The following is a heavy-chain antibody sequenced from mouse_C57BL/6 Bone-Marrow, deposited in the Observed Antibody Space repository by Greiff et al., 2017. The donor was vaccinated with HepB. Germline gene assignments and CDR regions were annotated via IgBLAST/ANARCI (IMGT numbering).Heavy chain of an antibody. CDR3: ASLTVGEDYFDY. D-gene: IGHD1-1*01. V-gene: IGHV1-64*01. J-gene: IGHJ2*01. Sequence: QVQLQQSGAELVKPGASVKLSCKASGYTFTSYWMHWVKQRPGQGLEWIGMIHPNSGSTNYNEKFKSKATLTVDKSSSTAYMQLSSLTSEDSAVYYCASLTVGEDYFDYWGQGTTLTVSS. CDR1: GYTFTSYW. CDR2: IHPNSGST.